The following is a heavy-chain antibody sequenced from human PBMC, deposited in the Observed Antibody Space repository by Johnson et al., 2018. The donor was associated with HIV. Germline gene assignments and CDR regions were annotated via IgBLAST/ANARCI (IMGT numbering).Heavy chain of an antibody. CDR3: ARDPPVTTTHNAFDI. J-gene: IGHJ3*02. V-gene: IGHV3-30*04. Sequence: VESGGGVVQPGRSLRLSCAASGFTFSSYAMHWVRQAPGKGLEWVAVISYDGSNQYYADSVKGRFTISRDNSKNTVFLQMNSLRPEDTAMYYCARDPPVTTTHNAFDIWGQGTMVTVSS. CDR2: ISYDGSNQ. CDR1: GFTFSSYA. D-gene: IGHD4-17*01.